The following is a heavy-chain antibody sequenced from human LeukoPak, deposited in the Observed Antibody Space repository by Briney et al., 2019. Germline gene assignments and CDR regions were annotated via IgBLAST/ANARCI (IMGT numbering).Heavy chain of an antibody. CDR3: AKAEAYGDYVSSLDY. J-gene: IGHJ4*02. CDR1: GFIFSGYG. CDR2: ISYDGSNK. Sequence: GRSLRLSCAASGFIFSGYGMHWVRQAPGKGLEWVAVISYDGSNKYYADSVKGRFTISRDNSKNTLYLQMNSLRAEDTAVYYCAKAEAYGDYVSSLDYWGQGTLVTVSS. D-gene: IGHD4-17*01. V-gene: IGHV3-30*18.